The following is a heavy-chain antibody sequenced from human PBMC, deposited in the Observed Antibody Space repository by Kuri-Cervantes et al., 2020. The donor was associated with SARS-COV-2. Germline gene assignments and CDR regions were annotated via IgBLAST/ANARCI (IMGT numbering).Heavy chain of an antibody. CDR1: LGTFSRNA. Sequence: SSVNVSCKTSLGTFSRNAISWVRQAPGQGLEWMGGIIPIFGAQTNAQKFQGRVSIIADESTNTAYMELRSLRSEDTAIYYCARDVSNGNLGLYSFDYWGQGSLVTVSS. V-gene: IGHV1-69*13. CDR2: IIPIFGAQ. J-gene: IGHJ4*02. D-gene: IGHD2-8*01. CDR3: ARDVSNGNLGLYSFDY.